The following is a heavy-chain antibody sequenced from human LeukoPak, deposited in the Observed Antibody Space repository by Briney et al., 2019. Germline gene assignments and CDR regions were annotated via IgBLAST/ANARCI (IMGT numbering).Heavy chain of an antibody. CDR2: FDPEDGGT. Sequence: GASVKVSCKVSGYTVTESSMHWLRQAPGKGLEWMGGFDPEDGGTVYAQKFQGRLTMTEDTSTDTAYMELNSLRSEDTAVYYCATRRFRGRNGVGDFSYEDYWGQGTLVTVSS. D-gene: IGHD2-21*01. CDR3: ATRRFRGRNGVGDFSYEDY. CDR1: GYTVTESS. J-gene: IGHJ4*02. V-gene: IGHV1-24*01.